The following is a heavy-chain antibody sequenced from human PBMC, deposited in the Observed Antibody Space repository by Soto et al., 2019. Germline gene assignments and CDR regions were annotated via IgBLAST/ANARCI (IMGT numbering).Heavy chain of an antibody. Sequence: QVQLVQSGAEVKKPGSSVKVSCKASGGTFSSYAISWVRQAPGQGLEWMGGIIPIFGTANYAQKFQGRVTMIADDSTSTDYMGLSSLGSEDTAVYYCARDLNTGSGSYPNWGQGTLVTVSS. D-gene: IGHD3-10*01. J-gene: IGHJ4*02. CDR2: IIPIFGTA. CDR1: GGTFSSYA. CDR3: ARDLNTGSGSYPN. V-gene: IGHV1-69*12.